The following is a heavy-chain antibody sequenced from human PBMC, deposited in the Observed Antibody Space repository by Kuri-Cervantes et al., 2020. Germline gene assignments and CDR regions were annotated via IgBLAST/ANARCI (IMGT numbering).Heavy chain of an antibody. J-gene: IGHJ6*02. D-gene: IGHD3-9*01. CDR1: GDAMNTYY. CDR3: ARLTVGLQEGDPDYYGMDV. Sequence: GSLRLSCTVSGDAMNTYYWSWIRQPPGRGLEWIGYMYYRGSSTFNPSLKRRVTMSVDTSRNQFSLKLTSVTAADTAVYYCARLTVGLQEGDPDYYGMDVWGQGTMVTVSS. CDR2: MYYRGSS. V-gene: IGHV4-59*08.